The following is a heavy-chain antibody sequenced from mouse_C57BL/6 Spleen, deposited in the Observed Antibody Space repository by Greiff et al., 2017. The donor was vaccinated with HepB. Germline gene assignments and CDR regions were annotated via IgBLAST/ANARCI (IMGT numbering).Heavy chain of an antibody. CDR2: INPNNGGT. D-gene: IGHD2-5*01. V-gene: IGHV1-22*01. CDR3: ARWGSNYVYAMDY. Sequence: EVKLMESGPELVKPGASVKMSCKASGYTFTDYNMHWVKQSHGKSLEWIGYINPNNGGTSYNQKFKGKATLTVNKSSSTAYMELRSLTSEDSAVYYCARWGSNYVYAMDYWGQGTSVTVSS. CDR1: GYTFTDYN. J-gene: IGHJ4*01.